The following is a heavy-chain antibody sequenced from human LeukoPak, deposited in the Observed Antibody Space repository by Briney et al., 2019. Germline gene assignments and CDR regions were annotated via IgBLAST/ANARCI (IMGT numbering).Heavy chain of an antibody. CDR3: AKLSNTNSDFDH. CDR2: IYSGGST. V-gene: IGHV3-53*01. CDR1: GFIVSSNY. J-gene: IGHJ4*02. Sequence: GGSLRLSCAGSGFIVSSNYMSWVRQAAGKGLEWVSVIYSGGSTYYADSVKGRFTISRDNSKITLYLQMNSLRAEDTAVYYCAKLSNTNSDFDHWGQGTLVTVSS. D-gene: IGHD2/OR15-2a*01.